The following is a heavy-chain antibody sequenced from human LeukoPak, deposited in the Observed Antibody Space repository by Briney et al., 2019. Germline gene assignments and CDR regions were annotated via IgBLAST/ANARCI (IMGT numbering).Heavy chain of an antibody. V-gene: IGHV3-64*01. D-gene: IGHD3-16*01. J-gene: IGHJ4*02. Sequence: PGGSLRLSCAASGFTFSSYAMHWVRQAPGKGLEFVSAISSNGGSTYFANSVKGRFTISRDNSKSTLFLQMGSLRAEDMAVYYCARVRGAYYFDYWGQGTLVTVPS. CDR2: ISSNGGST. CDR1: GFTFSSYA. CDR3: ARVRGAYYFDY.